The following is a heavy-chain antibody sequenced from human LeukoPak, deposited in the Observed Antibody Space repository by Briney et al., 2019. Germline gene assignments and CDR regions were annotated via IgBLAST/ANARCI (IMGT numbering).Heavy chain of an antibody. CDR2: IIPIFGTA. Sequence: ASVKVSCKASGGTFSSYAISWVRQAPGQGLDWMGRIIPIFGTANYAQKFQGRATITTDESTSTAYMELSSLRSEDTAVYYCAGEDSRRSGYSYWYFDLWGRGTLVTVSS. CDR3: AGEDSRRSGYSYWYFDL. CDR1: GGTFSSYA. D-gene: IGHD5-12*01. V-gene: IGHV1-69*05. J-gene: IGHJ2*01.